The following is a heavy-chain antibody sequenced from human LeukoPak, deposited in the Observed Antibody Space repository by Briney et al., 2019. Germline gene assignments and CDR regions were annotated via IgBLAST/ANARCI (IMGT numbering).Heavy chain of an antibody. CDR2: ISWNSGSI. J-gene: IGHJ4*02. Sequence: GLEWVSGISWNSGSIGYADAVKGRFTISRDNAKNSLYLQMNSLRAEDTAVYYCARVLYYYDSSGYYDWGQGTLVTVSS. D-gene: IGHD3-22*01. CDR3: ARVLYYYDSSGYYD. V-gene: IGHV3-9*01.